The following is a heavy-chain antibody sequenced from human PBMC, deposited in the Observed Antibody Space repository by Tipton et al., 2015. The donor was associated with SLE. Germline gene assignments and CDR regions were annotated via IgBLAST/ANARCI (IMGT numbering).Heavy chain of an antibody. CDR2: IYPGDSDT. D-gene: IGHD6-19*01. CDR3: ARHPSSGWPYYYYYYGMDV. J-gene: IGHJ6*02. CDR1: GYSFTSYW. V-gene: IGHV5-51*01. Sequence: QLVQSGAEVKKPGESLKISCKGSGYSFTSYWIGWVRQMPGKGLEWMGIIYPGDSDTRYSPSFQGQVTISADKSISTAYLQWSSLKASDTAMYYCARHPSSGWPYYYYYYGMDVWGQGTTVTVSS.